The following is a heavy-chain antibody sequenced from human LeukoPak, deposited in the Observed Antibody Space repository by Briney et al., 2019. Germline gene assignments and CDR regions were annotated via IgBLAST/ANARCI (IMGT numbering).Heavy chain of an antibody. CDR2: INSDGSST. Sequence: GGSLRLSCAASGFTFSSYWMHWVRQAPGKGLVWVSRINSDGSSTSYADSVKGRFTISRDNSKSTLSLQMNSLRAEDTAIYYCATYRQVLLPFESWGQGTLVTVSS. V-gene: IGHV3-74*01. J-gene: IGHJ4*02. D-gene: IGHD2-8*02. CDR1: GFTFSSYW. CDR3: ATYRQVLLPFES.